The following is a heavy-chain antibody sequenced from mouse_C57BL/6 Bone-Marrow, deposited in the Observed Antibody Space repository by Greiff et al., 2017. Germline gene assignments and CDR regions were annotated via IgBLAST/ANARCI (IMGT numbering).Heavy chain of an antibody. CDR1: GYAFTNYL. Sequence: VQLQQSGAELVRPGTSVKVSCKASGYAFTNYLIEWVKQRPGQGLEWIGVINPGSGGTNYNEKFKGKATLTADKSSSTAYMQLSSLTSEDSAVYVCARGRGYGDWYFDVWGTGTTVTVSS. CDR2: INPGSGGT. J-gene: IGHJ1*03. CDR3: ARGRGYGDWYFDV. V-gene: IGHV1-54*01. D-gene: IGHD2-2*01.